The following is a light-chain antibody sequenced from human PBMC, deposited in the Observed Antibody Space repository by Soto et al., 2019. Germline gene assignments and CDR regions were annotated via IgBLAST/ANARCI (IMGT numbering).Light chain of an antibody. CDR3: QQYGGSSWT. J-gene: IGKJ1*01. CDR2: GAF. CDR1: QSVSSN. V-gene: IGKV3-15*01. Sequence: EIVMTQSPVTLSVSPGERVTLSCRASQSVSSNLAWYQQKPGQAPSLLIYGAFTRATGIPARFSGSGSGTDFTLTISKLEPGDFAVYYCQQYGGSSWTFGQGTKVDIK.